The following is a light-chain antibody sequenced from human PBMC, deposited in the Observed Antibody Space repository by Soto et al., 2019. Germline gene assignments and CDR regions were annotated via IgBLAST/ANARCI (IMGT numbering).Light chain of an antibody. J-gene: IGLJ1*01. CDR1: NSDVGGYNY. CDR3: SSYTTTNTLYV. V-gene: IGLV2-14*01. CDR2: EVF. Sequence: QSALTLPASVSGSPGQSITIPCTGTNSDVGGYNYVSWYQHHPGKAPKLMIYEVFNRPSGVSSRFSGSKSGSTASLTISGLQAEDEADYYCSSYTTTNTLYVFGTGTKVTVL.